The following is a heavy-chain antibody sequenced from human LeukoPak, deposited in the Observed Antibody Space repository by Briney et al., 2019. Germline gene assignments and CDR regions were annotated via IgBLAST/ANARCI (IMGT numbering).Heavy chain of an antibody. D-gene: IGHD6-13*01. Sequence: GGSLRLSCAASGYTFSSYSMNWVRQAPGKGLEWVSSISSSSSYIYYADSVKGRFTISRDNAKNSLYLQMNSLRAEDTAVYYCARAYSSIPEGYWGQGTLVTVSS. V-gene: IGHV3-21*01. J-gene: IGHJ4*02. CDR2: ISSSSSYI. CDR3: ARAYSSIPEGY. CDR1: GYTFSSYS.